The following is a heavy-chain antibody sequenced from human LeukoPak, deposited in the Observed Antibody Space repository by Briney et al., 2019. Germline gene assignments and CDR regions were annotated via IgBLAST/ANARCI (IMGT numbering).Heavy chain of an antibody. CDR2: IDYSGST. V-gene: IGHV4-39*01. J-gene: IGHJ4*02. CDR3: YIYDYVWGSYRRHFDY. Sequence: SETLSLTCTVSGGSISSSSYYWGWIRQPPGKGLEWIGSIDYSGSTYYNPSLKSRVTISVDTSKNKFSLRLSSVTAADTAVYYCYIYDYVWGSYRRHFDYWGQGTLVTVSS. D-gene: IGHD3-16*02. CDR1: GGSISSSSYY.